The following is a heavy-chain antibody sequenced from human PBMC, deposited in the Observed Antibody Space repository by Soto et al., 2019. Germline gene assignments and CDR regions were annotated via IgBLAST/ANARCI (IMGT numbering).Heavy chain of an antibody. V-gene: IGHV1-18*01. D-gene: IGHD1-7*01. J-gene: IGHJ4*02. CDR2: ISSYNGNP. CDR1: GGTFSSYT. Sequence: ASVKVSCKASGGTFSSYTISWVRQAPGQGLEWMGWISSYNGNPNYAQKLQGRVTMTTDTSTSTAYLELRSLRSDDTAVYYCVRDGTKDDTLTGFDYWGQGTQVTVSS. CDR3: VRDGTKDDTLTGFDY.